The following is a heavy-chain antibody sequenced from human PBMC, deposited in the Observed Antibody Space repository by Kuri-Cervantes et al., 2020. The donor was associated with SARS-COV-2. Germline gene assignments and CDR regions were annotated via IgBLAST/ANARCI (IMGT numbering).Heavy chain of an antibody. Sequence: GESLKISCAASGFTFSSYSMNWVRQAPGKGLEWVSSISSSSSYIYYADSVKGRFTISRDNAKNSLYLQMSSLRAEDTAVYYCAKVKSPFWSDYSHYYMDVWGKGTTVTVSS. V-gene: IGHV3-21*04. D-gene: IGHD3-3*01. J-gene: IGHJ6*03. CDR1: GFTFSSYS. CDR3: AKVKSPFWSDYSHYYMDV. CDR2: ISSSSSYI.